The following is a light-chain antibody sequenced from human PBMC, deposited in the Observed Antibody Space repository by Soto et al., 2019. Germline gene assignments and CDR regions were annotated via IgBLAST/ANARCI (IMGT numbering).Light chain of an antibody. CDR3: SSYAGSNNLV. Sequence: QSVLTQPPSASGSPGQSVTISCTGTSSDVVAYNYVSWYQQHPGKAPKLMIYEVTKRPSGVPDRFSGSKSGDTASLTVSGLQAEDDADYYCSSYAGSNNLVFGGGTKLTVL. CDR2: EVT. CDR1: SSDVVAYNY. V-gene: IGLV2-8*01. J-gene: IGLJ3*02.